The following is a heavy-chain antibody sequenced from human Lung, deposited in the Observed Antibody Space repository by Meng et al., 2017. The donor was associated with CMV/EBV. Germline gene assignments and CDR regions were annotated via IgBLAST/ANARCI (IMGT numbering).Heavy chain of an antibody. CDR3: ARDRGEYGYYDSSGYYAY. V-gene: IGHV3-11*04. D-gene: IGHD3-22*01. Sequence: TLSDYYMSWIRQAPGKGLEWVSYISSSGSTIYYADSVKGRFTISRDNAKNSLYLQMNSLRAEDTAVYYCARDRGEYGYYDSSGYYAYWGQGTLVTVSS. J-gene: IGHJ4*02. CDR1: TLSDYY. CDR2: ISSSGSTI.